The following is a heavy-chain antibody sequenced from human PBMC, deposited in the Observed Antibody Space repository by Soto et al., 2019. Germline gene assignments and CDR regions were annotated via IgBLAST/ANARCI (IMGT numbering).Heavy chain of an antibody. J-gene: IGHJ6*03. V-gene: IGHV4-61*08. CDR2: IYYSGNT. Sequence: PSETLSLSCTVSGGSISSGGYYWSWIRQHPGKGLEWIGYIYYSGNTNYNPSLESRVTISVDTSRNRFSLNLTSATAADTAVYYCARKGAAASYAHYYMDVWGRGTSVTVSS. CDR1: GGSISSGGYY. D-gene: IGHD6-13*01. CDR3: ARKGAAASYAHYYMDV.